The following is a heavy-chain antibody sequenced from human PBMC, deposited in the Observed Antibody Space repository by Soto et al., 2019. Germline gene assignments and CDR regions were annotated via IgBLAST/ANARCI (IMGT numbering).Heavy chain of an antibody. D-gene: IGHD3-10*01. V-gene: IGHV5-51*01. Sequence: PGESLKISCKGSAYNFTNYWIAWVRQMPGKGLEWMGIMYPGDSETRYSPSFQGQVTMSADKSISTAYLQWSSLKASDSGMYYCARKYYYGAGTLDYWGQGTMVTVSS. CDR1: AYNFTNYW. J-gene: IGHJ4*02. CDR3: ARKYYYGAGTLDY. CDR2: MYPGDSET.